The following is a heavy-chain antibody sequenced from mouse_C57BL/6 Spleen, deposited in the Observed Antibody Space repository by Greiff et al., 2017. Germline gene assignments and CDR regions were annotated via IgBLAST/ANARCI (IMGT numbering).Heavy chain of an antibody. V-gene: IGHV1-22*01. J-gene: IGHJ2*01. Sequence: VQLQQSGPELVKPGASVKMSCKASGYTFTDYNMHWVKQSHGKSLEWIGYLNPNNGGTSYNQKFTGKATLTVNKSSSPAYMELRSLTSEDSAVYYCARLCSYYSQYYFDYWGQGTTLTVSA. D-gene: IGHD2-12*01. CDR2: LNPNNGGT. CDR1: GYTFTDYN. CDR3: ARLCSYYSQYYFDY.